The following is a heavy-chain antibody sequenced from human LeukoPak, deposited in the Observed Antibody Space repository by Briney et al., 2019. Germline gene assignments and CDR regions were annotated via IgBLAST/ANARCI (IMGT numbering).Heavy chain of an antibody. J-gene: IGHJ6*04. CDR1: GGTFSSYA. CDR3: ARDGLYDTPPV. V-gene: IGHV1-69*06. D-gene: IGHD3-9*01. Sequence: AASVNVSCKASGGTFSSYAISWVRQPPGQGLEWMGGIIPIFGTANYAQKFQGRVTITADKSTSTAYMELSSLRSEDTAVYYCARDGLYDTPPVWGKGTTVTVSS. CDR2: IIPIFGTA.